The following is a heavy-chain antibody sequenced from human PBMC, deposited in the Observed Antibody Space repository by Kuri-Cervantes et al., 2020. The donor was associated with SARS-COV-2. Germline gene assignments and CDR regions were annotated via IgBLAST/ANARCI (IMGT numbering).Heavy chain of an antibody. CDR1: GFTFSSYG. CDR3: ARDMGAIVLVRRDWFDP. Sequence: GESLKISCAASGFTFSSYGMHWVRQAPGKGPEWVAVVSYDGSDNDYADSVKGRFTISRDNSKNTLYLQMNSLRVEDTAVYYCARDMGAIVLVRRDWFDPWGPGTLVTVSS. D-gene: IGHD2-8*01. CDR2: VSYDGSDN. J-gene: IGHJ5*02. V-gene: IGHV3-30*19.